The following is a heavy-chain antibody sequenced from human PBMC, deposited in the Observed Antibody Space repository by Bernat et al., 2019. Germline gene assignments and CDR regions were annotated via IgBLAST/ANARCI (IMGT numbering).Heavy chain of an antibody. Sequence: EVQLLESGGGFVQPGGSLRLSCSASGFTFSSYAMSLVLQAPGKGLEWVSSSSCSGGSKYYAASVKGRFTISSDTTRNTLYLQMNSLKAGATAVYYCEKTLTGTTVPTDYWGQGTLVTVSS. J-gene: IGHJ4*02. D-gene: IGHD4-17*01. CDR1: GFTFSSYA. CDR2: SSCSGGSK. CDR3: EKTLTGTTVPTDY. V-gene: IGHV3-23*01.